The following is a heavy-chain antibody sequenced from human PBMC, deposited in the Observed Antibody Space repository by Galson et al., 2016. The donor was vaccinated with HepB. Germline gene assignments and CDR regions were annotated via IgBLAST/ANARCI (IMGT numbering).Heavy chain of an antibody. Sequence: QVQLQESGPGLVKPSETLSLTCTVSGGSISSSRYYWGWIRQPPGKGLEWIGSIYYSGSTYNNPSLKSRVTISVDTSKNQFSLKLSSVTAADTAVYYCARPHDALNYYGSGADAFDIWGKGTM. CDR1: GGSISSSRYY. V-gene: IGHV4-39*01. CDR2: IYYSGST. D-gene: IGHD3-10*01. CDR3: ARPHDALNYYGSGADAFDI. J-gene: IGHJ3*02.